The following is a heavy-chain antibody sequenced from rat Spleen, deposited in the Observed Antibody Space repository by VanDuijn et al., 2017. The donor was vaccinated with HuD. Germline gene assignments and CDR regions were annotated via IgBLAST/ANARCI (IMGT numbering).Heavy chain of an antibody. CDR2: IGSSGGSI. J-gene: IGHJ2*01. V-gene: IGHV5-46*01. Sequence: EVQLVESGGGLVQPGRSMKLSCAASGFTFSTFPMAWVRQAPTKGLEWVATIGSSGGSIFYRDSVKGRFTISRDPAQNTLYLQMNRLRSEDTATYYCTRGGYYRYWGQGVMVTVSS. D-gene: IGHD1-1*01. CDR1: GFTFSTFP. CDR3: TRGGYYRY.